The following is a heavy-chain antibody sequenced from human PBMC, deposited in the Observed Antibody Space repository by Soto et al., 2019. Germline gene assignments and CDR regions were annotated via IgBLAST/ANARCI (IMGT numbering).Heavy chain of an antibody. J-gene: IGHJ4*02. CDR3: ARESQSSGWSWFDY. CDR2: INPSGGST. Sequence: QVQLVQSGAEVKKPGASVKVSCKASGYTFTNYYIHWVRQAPGQGREWLGMINPSGGSTSYTRRFKGRVTLTRDTSTSTVYMELSSLRSEDTAVYYCARESQSSGWSWFDYWGQGTLVTVSS. CDR1: GYTFTNYY. D-gene: IGHD6-19*01. V-gene: IGHV1-46*01.